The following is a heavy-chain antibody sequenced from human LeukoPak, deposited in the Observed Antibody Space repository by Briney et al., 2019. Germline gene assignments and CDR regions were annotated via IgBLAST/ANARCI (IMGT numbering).Heavy chain of an antibody. CDR3: ARRGIDDSSGYYDY. CDR1: GGTFSSYA. Sequence: ASVKVSCKASGGTFSSYAISWVRQAPGQGLEWMGGIIPIFGTTNYAQKFQGRVTITADKSTSTAYMELSSLRSEDTAVYYCARRGIDDSSGYYDYWGQGTLVTVSS. V-gene: IGHV1-69*06. CDR2: IIPIFGTT. D-gene: IGHD3-22*01. J-gene: IGHJ4*02.